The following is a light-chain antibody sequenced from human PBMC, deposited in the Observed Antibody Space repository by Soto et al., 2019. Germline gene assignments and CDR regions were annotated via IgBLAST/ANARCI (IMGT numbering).Light chain of an antibody. Sequence: QSVLTQPASVSGSPGQSIAISCTGTSSDVGGFNYVSWYQQHPGKAPKLMIYDVSNRPSGVSNRFSGSKSGNTASLTISGLQAEDGADYYCCSYTTSSTYAFGTGTKVTVL. CDR3: CSYTTSSTYA. V-gene: IGLV2-14*03. CDR2: DVS. J-gene: IGLJ1*01. CDR1: SSDVGGFNY.